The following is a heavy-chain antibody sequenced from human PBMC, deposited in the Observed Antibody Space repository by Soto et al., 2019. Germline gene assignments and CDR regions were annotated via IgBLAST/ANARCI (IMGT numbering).Heavy chain of an antibody. V-gene: IGHV3-21*01. J-gene: IGHJ4*02. CDR2: ISSSSSDI. Sequence: EVQLVESGGGLVKPGGSLRLSCAASGLTFSTYSMNWVRQAPGKGLEWVSSISSSSSDIHYADSVKGRFTISRDNAKKSLYLKMNRLRAEDTAVYYCARGDGYYGSRPFDYWGQGTLVTVSS. CDR1: GLTFSTYS. D-gene: IGHD3-22*01. CDR3: ARGDGYYGSRPFDY.